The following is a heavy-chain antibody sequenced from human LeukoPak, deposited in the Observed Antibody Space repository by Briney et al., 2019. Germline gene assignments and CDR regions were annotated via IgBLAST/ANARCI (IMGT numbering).Heavy chain of an antibody. V-gene: IGHV3-48*01. D-gene: IGHD1-1*01. CDR3: ARDHNYAFDN. CDR2: IGIDSGNT. J-gene: IGHJ4*02. CDR1: GFPFIEYS. Sequence: GGSLRLSCTASGFPFIEYSMNWVRQAPGKGLEWISYIGIDSGNTKYADSVRGRFTISTDKAKNSLYLQMNSLRVEDTAVYYCARDHNYAFDNWGQGTLVTVSS.